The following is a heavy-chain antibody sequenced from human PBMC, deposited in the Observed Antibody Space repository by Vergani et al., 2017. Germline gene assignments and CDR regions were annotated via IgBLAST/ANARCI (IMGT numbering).Heavy chain of an antibody. D-gene: IGHD3-10*01. J-gene: IGHJ5*02. CDR3: GRVADFYGLGSRLLDL. CDR1: GGSMRGYY. V-gene: IGHV4-59*01. Sequence: QVRLQESGPGLVKPSETLSLTCSVPGGSMRGYYWSWIRQPPGKELEWVGYMYHSGSTNYNPSLETRVTISGDTSKNQFSLKLNSVTAADTAVYYCGRVADFYGLGSRLLDLWGQGILVTVSS. CDR2: MYHSGST.